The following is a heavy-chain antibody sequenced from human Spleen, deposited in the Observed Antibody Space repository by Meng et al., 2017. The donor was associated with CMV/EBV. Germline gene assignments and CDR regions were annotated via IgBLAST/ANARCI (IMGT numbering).Heavy chain of an antibody. CDR3: ARGTDYNFSSSYYGTWYFDL. CDR2: INPNSGGT. J-gene: IGHJ2*01. CDR1: GYTFTGYY. D-gene: IGHD3-3*01. Sequence: ASVKVSCKASGYTFTGYYMHRVRQAPGQGLEWMGWINPNSGGTNYAQKFQGRVTMTRDTSISTAYMELSSLRSEDTAVYYCARGTDYNFSSSYYGTWYFDLWGRGTLVTVSS. V-gene: IGHV1-2*02.